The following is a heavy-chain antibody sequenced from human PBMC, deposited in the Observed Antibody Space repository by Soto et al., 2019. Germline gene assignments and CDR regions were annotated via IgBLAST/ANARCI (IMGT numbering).Heavy chain of an antibody. CDR2: ISAYNGNT. CDR1: GYTFTSYG. Sequence: ASVKVSCKASGYTFTSYGISWVRQAPGQGLEWMGWISAYNGNTNYAQKLQGRVTMTTDTSTSTAYMELRSLRSDDTAVYYCARTFEEVIVVVPAAVGGDWFDPWGQGTLVTVSS. D-gene: IGHD2-2*01. CDR3: ARTFEEVIVVVPAAVGGDWFDP. J-gene: IGHJ5*02. V-gene: IGHV1-18*01.